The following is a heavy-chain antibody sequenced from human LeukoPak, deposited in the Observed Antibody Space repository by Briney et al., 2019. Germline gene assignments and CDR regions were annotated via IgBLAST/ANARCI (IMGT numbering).Heavy chain of an antibody. CDR3: AREVRLERRYYYSGMDV. CDR1: GYTFTSYG. V-gene: IGHV1-18*01. D-gene: IGHD1-1*01. Sequence: ASVKVSCKSSGYTFTSYGIGWVRQAPGQGLECMGWISAYNGNTNYAQKLQGRVTMTTEKSTTTAYMELRSLRSDDTAVYYCAREVRLERRYYYSGMDVWGQGTTVTVSS. J-gene: IGHJ6*02. CDR2: ISAYNGNT.